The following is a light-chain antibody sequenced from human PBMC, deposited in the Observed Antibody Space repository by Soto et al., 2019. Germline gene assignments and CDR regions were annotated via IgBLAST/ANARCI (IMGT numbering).Light chain of an antibody. Sequence: DIQMTQSPSTLSASIGDRVTITCRASQSMSGWLAWYQQKPGKAPKLLIYKASSLQSGVPSRFSGSGSRTEFTLTISSLQADDFATYYCQQYNNYGSWTFGQGTKVEIK. V-gene: IGKV1-5*03. J-gene: IGKJ1*01. CDR3: QQYNNYGSWT. CDR2: KAS. CDR1: QSMSGW.